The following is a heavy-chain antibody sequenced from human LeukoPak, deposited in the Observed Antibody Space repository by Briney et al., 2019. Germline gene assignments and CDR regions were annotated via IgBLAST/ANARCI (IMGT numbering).Heavy chain of an antibody. J-gene: IGHJ6*03. CDR1: GFTFRTYA. V-gene: IGHV3-23*01. CDR3: ATALLRASTYMDV. D-gene: IGHD1-1*01. Sequence: RGTPRLSCAVSGFTFRTYAMKCVRHAPGKGQEWVSGIGVSGASTYYAHSVKGRFTISRANSKTTLYLQINSLRAEGTAVYYCATALLRASTYMDVWGKGTTVTVSS. CDR2: IGVSGAST.